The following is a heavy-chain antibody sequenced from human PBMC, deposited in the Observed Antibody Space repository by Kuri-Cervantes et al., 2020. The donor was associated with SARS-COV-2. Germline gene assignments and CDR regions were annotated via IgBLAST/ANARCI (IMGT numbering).Heavy chain of an antibody. D-gene: IGHD2-15*01. CDR2: INPNSGGT. J-gene: IGHJ5*02. CDR1: GYTFTGYY. CDR3: AREPEGYCSGGSCYSRRGNWFDP. Sequence: ASVKVSCKASGYTFTGYYMHWVRQAPGQGLEWMGWINPNSGGTNYAQKFQGRVTMTRDTSISTAYMELSSLRSEDTAVYYCAREPEGYCSGGSCYSRRGNWFDPWGQGTLVTVSS. V-gene: IGHV1-2*02.